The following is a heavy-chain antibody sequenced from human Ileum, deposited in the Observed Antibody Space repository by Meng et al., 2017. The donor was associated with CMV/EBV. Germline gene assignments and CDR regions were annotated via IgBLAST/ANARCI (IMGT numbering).Heavy chain of an antibody. V-gene: IGHV3-11*01. CDR2: ISSSGSTK. Sequence: CAASGFTFSDYHMSWIRQAPGMRLEWVSYISSSGSTKSYADSVKGRFTISRDNAKNLLYLQMNSLRAEDTAVYYCARMEQVVPAFDYWGQGTLVTVSS. CDR1: GFTFSDYH. CDR3: ARMEQVVPAFDY. D-gene: IGHD1/OR15-1a*01. J-gene: IGHJ4*02.